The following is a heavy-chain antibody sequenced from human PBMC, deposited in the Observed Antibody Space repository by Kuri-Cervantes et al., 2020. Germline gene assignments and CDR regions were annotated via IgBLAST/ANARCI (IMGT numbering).Heavy chain of an antibody. CDR2: ISPYNGNT. Sequence: ASVKVSCKASGYTFTSYGISWVRQAPGQGLEWMGWISPYNGNTNYAQNLQDRVTLTTDTSTSTVYMELRSLRSDDTALYYCARDYSYDAYYYYGMDVWGQGTTVTVSS. CDR1: GYTFTSYG. J-gene: IGHJ6*02. D-gene: IGHD5-12*01. CDR3: ARDYSYDAYYYYGMDV. V-gene: IGHV1-18*01.